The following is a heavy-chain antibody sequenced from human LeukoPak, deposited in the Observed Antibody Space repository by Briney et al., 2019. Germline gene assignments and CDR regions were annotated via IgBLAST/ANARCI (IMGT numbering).Heavy chain of an antibody. V-gene: IGHV3-30-3*01. CDR1: GFTFSSYA. CDR3: ARGVGSSYSSSSLNFDY. Sequence: PGGSLRLSCAASGFTFSSYAMHWVRQAPGKGLEWVAVISYDGSNKYYADSVKGRFTISRDNSKNTLYLQMNSLRAEDTAVYYCARGVGSSYSSSSLNFDYWGQGTLVTVSS. J-gene: IGHJ4*02. CDR2: ISYDGSNK. D-gene: IGHD6-6*01.